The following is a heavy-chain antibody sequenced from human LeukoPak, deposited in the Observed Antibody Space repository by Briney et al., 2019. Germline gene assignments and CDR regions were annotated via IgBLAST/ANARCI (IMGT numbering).Heavy chain of an antibody. Sequence: ASVKVSCKASGYTFTGYYMHWVRQAPGQGLEWMGWINPNSGGTNYAQKFQGRVTMTRDTSISTAYMELSRLRSDDTAVYYCARDQWGYYDSSGSIDYWGQGTLVTVSS. J-gene: IGHJ4*02. CDR3: ARDQWGYYDSSGSIDY. V-gene: IGHV1-2*02. D-gene: IGHD3-22*01. CDR2: INPNSGGT. CDR1: GYTFTGYY.